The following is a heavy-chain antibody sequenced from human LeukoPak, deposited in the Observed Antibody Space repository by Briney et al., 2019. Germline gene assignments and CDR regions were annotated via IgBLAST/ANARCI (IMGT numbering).Heavy chain of an antibody. D-gene: IGHD3-3*01. V-gene: IGHV1-2*02. J-gene: IGHJ4*02. Sequence: ASVKVSCKASGYTFTGYYMHWVRQAPGQGLEWMGWINPNSGGTNYAQKFQGRVTIAADESTSTAYMELSSLRSEDTAVYYCARGQAWSGYYTDYWGQGTLVTVSS. CDR1: GYTFTGYY. CDR3: ARGQAWSGYYTDY. CDR2: INPNSGGT.